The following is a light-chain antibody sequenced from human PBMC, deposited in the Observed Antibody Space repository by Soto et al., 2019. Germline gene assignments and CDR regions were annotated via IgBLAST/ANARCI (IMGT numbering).Light chain of an antibody. CDR3: SSYTSSGTYV. Sequence: QSVLTQPASVSGSPEQSITISCTGTSSDVGGYNYVSWYQKYPGKAPKLMIYEVSNRPSGVSSRISGSRSGNTASLTISGLQAEDEGDYFCSSYTSSGTYVFGSGTKVTVL. J-gene: IGLJ1*01. CDR2: EVS. CDR1: SSDVGGYNY. V-gene: IGLV2-14*01.